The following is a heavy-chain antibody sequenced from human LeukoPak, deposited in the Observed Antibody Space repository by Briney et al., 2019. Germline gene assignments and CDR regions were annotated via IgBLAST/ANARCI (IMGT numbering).Heavy chain of an antibody. CDR3: ARDTYYYDSSGPYFDL. CDR1: NGSINSFTHY. Sequence: SSETLSLTCTLSNGSINSFTHYWAWVRQPPGKRLEWIGNVYYTGSTSYSPSLKSRLTISVDTSENRFSLKLTSVTAADTAVCYCARDTYYYDSSGPYFDLWGRGTLVTVSS. CDR2: VYYTGST. D-gene: IGHD3-22*01. J-gene: IGHJ2*01. V-gene: IGHV4-39*07.